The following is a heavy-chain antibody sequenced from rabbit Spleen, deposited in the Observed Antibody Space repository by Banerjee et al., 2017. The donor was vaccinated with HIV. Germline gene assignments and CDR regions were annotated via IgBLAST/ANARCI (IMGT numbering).Heavy chain of an antibody. CDR3: AREVLYAVYAGFGDATIYYFDL. V-gene: IGHV1S45*01. D-gene: IGHD4-2*01. J-gene: IGHJ4*01. CDR1: GFSFGDRDV. CDR2: INTATGKG. Sequence: QEQLEESGGGLVKPKGSLTLTCKASGFSFGDRDVMCWVRQAPGKGLEWIACINTATGKGVYASWAKGRFTISKTSSTTVTLQMTSLTAADTATYFCAREVLYAVYAGFGDATIYYFDLWGPGTLVT.